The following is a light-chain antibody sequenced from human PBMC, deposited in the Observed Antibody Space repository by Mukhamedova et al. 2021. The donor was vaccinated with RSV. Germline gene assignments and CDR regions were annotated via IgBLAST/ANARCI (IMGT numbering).Light chain of an antibody. V-gene: IGLV1-51*01. CDR3: GTWDSSLTAVV. CDR2: DNS. J-gene: IGLJ2*01. CDR1: GNNY. Sequence: GNNYVSWYQQLPGSAPKLLIFDNSQRPSGIPDRFSASKSGTSATLDITRLQPGDEADYYCGTWDSSLTAVVFGGGTALSVL.